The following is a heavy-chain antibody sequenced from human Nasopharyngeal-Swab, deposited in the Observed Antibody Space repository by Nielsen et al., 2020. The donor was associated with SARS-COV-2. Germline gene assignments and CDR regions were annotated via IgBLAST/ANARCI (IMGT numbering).Heavy chain of an antibody. CDR3: ARNQEWYGDYVGWFDP. V-gene: IGHV3-30*03. D-gene: IGHD4-17*01. J-gene: IGHJ5*02. Sequence: GESLKISCAVSGSTFSSYGMHWVRQAPGKGLEWVAVIAYDGSNKYYVDSVKGRFTVSRDNSKNTLYLQMNSLRAEDTAVYYCARNQEWYGDYVGWFDPWGQGTLVTVSS. CDR1: GSTFSSYG. CDR2: IAYDGSNK.